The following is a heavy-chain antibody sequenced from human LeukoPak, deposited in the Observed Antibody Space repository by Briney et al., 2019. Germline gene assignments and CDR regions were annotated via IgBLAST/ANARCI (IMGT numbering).Heavy chain of an antibody. J-gene: IGHJ4*02. CDR1: GGSISSYY. V-gene: IGHV4-59*01. D-gene: IGHD5-18*01. CDR3: ARDGSGYSYGQFDY. Sequence: SETLSLTCTVSGGSISSYYWSWIRQPPGKGLEWIGYIYYSGSTNYNPSLKSRVTISVDTSKNQFSLKLSSVTAADTAVYYCARDGSGYSYGQFDYWGQGTLVTVSS. CDR2: IYYSGST.